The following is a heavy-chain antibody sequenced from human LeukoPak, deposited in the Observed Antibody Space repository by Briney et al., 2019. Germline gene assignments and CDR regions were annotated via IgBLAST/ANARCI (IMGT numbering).Heavy chain of an antibody. CDR1: GGSISSGNYY. D-gene: IGHD7-27*01. J-gene: IGHJ4*02. CDR3: ARSAGVNYFDY. V-gene: IGHV4-31*03. Sequence: SQTLSLTCTVFGGSISSGNYYWNWIRQHPGKGLEWIGYIYYSESTYSNPSLKSRVTISIDPSKNQFSLKLSSVTVADTAVYFCARSAGVNYFDYWGQGTLVTVSS. CDR2: IYYSEST.